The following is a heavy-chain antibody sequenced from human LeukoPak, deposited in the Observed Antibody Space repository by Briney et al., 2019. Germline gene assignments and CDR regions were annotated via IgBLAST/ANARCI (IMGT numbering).Heavy chain of an antibody. J-gene: IGHJ4*02. Sequence: GGSLRLSCAASGFSFSTYWMSWVRQAPGKGLEWVATIRQDGSEKHSVDFVEGRFTISRDNAQNSLYLQMISLRGEDTAIYYCARGWGRASCPSFFDYWGQGALVPVSS. CDR3: ARGWGRASCPSFFDY. V-gene: IGHV3-7*03. CDR2: IRQDGSEK. CDR1: GFSFSTYW. D-gene: IGHD2-15*01.